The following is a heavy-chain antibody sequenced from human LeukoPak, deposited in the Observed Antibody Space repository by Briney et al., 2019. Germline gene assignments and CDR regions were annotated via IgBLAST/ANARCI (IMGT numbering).Heavy chain of an antibody. V-gene: IGHV1-46*01. CDR2: INPSGGST. D-gene: IGHD5-18*01. CDR1: EYTFTSYY. CDR3: ARDYVDTAMVTWFDP. J-gene: IGHJ5*02. Sequence: ASVKVSCKASEYTFTSYYMHWVRQAPGQGLEWMGIINPSGGSTGYAQKFQGRVTMTRDTSTSTVYMELSSLRSEDTAVYYCARDYVDTAMVTWFDPWGQGTLVTVSS.